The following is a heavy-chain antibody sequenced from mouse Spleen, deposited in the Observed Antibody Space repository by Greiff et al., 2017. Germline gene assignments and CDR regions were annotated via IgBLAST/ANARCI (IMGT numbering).Heavy chain of an antibody. CDR3: TRSTMITTSPGYDY. V-gene: IGHV14-4*02. J-gene: IGHJ2*01. D-gene: IGHD2-4*01. Sequence: EVMLVESGAELVRSGASVKLSCTASGFNIKDYYMHWVKQRPEQGLEWIGWIDPENGDTEYAPKFQGRATMTADTSSNTAYLQLSSLTSEDTAVYYCTRSTMITTSPGYDYWGQGTTLTVSS. CDR2: IDPENGDT. CDR1: GFNIKDYY.